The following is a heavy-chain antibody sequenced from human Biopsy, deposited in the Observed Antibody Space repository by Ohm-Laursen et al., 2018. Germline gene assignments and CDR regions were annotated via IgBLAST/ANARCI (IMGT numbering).Heavy chain of an antibody. D-gene: IGHD3-22*01. J-gene: IGHJ2*01. CDR1: GDSISSYY. V-gene: IGHV4-59*01. Sequence: SETLSLTCTVSGDSISSYYWGWIRQPTGQGLEWIGYVHYTGITDYNRSLQSRVTISVDTSKNHFSLRLRSVTPADTAIYYCARDRGYYSDRTVPGYFDLWGRGTLVTVSS. CDR3: ARDRGYYSDRTVPGYFDL. CDR2: VHYTGIT.